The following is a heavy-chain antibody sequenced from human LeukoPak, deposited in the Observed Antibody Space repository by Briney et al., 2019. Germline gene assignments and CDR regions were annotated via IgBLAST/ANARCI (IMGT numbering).Heavy chain of an antibody. Sequence: GASVKVSCKASGYTFTSYGISWVRQAPGQGLEWMGWINPNSGGTNYAQKFQGRVTMTRDTSISTAYMELSRLRSDDTAVYYCARPTLHDNWFDPWGQGTLVTVSS. D-gene: IGHD4-11*01. V-gene: IGHV1-2*02. CDR1: GYTFTSYG. CDR3: ARPTLHDNWFDP. CDR2: INPNSGGT. J-gene: IGHJ5*02.